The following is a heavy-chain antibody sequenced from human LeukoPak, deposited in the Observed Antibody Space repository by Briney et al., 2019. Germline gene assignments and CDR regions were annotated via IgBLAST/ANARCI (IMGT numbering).Heavy chain of an antibody. CDR2: INHSGST. V-gene: IGHV4-34*01. CDR3: ARGGRISHSSGYYGYYYYGMDV. CDR1: GFTFRSHS. Sequence: PGGSLRLSCAASGFTFRSHSLDWIRQPPGKGLEWIGEINHSGSTNYNPSLKSRVTISVDTSKNQFSLKLSSVTAADTAVYYCARGGRISHSSGYYGYYYYGMDVWGQGTTVTVSS. J-gene: IGHJ6*02. D-gene: IGHD3-22*01.